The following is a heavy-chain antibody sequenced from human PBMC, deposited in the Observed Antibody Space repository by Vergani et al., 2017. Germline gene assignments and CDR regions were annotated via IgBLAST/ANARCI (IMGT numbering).Heavy chain of an antibody. J-gene: IGHJ6*03. CDR3: ARGAPGRYYYGSGSYYNVGYYYYMDV. V-gene: IGHV1-69*06. CDR1: GGTFSSYA. D-gene: IGHD3-10*01. CDR2: IIPILGTA. Sequence: QVQLVQSGAEVKKPGSSVKVSCKASGGTFSSYAISWVRQAPGQGLEWMGGIIPILGTANYAQQFQGRVTITADKSTSTAYMELSSLRSEDTAVYYCARGAPGRYYYGSGSYYNVGYYYYMDVWGKGTTVTVSS.